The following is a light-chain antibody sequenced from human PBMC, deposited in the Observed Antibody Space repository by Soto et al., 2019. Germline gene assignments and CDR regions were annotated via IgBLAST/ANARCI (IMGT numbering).Light chain of an antibody. CDR2: KAS. V-gene: IGKV1-5*03. Sequence: DIQMTQSPSTLSASVGDRVTITCRASQSINSWLAWYQQEPGKAPKLLIYKASSLESGVPSRFSGSGSGTEFTLTISSRQADDFATYYCQQYNSYSPWTFGQGTKVEI. CDR3: QQYNSYSPWT. J-gene: IGKJ1*01. CDR1: QSINSW.